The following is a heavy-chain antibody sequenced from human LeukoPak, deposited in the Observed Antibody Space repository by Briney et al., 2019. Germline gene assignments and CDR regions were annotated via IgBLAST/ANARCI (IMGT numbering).Heavy chain of an antibody. V-gene: IGHV3-23*01. D-gene: IGHD3-10*01. CDR3: ARMGASIIDAFDI. CDR1: GFTFSSYA. Sequence: AGGSLRLSCAASGFTFSSYAMSWVRQAPGKGLEWVSAISGSGGSTYYADSVKGRFTISRDNSKNTLYLQMNSLRAEDTAVYYCARMGASIIDAFDIWGQGTMVTVSS. J-gene: IGHJ3*02. CDR2: ISGSGGST.